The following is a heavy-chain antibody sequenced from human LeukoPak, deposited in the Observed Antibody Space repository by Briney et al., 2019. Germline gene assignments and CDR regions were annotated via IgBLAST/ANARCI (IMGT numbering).Heavy chain of an antibody. J-gene: IGHJ4*02. Sequence: GGSLRLSCAASGFTFSSYAMSWVRQAPGKGLEWVSAISGSGGSTYYADSVKGRFTISRDNSKNTLYLQMNSLRAEDTAVYYCAKSPSLYYYDGSGYADYWGQGTLVTVSS. CDR3: AKSPSLYYYDGSGYADY. V-gene: IGHV3-23*01. D-gene: IGHD3-22*01. CDR2: ISGSGGST. CDR1: GFTFSSYA.